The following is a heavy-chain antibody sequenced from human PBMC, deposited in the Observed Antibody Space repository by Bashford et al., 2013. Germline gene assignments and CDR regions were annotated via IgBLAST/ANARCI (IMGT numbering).Heavy chain of an antibody. D-gene: IGHD6-13*01. CDR1: GGSISSGGYY. CDR3: ARTQNSSSWPYYYYYYGMDV. V-gene: IGHV4-31*03. Sequence: RPLLYSSETLSLTCTVSGGSISSGGYYWSWIRQHPGKGLEWIGYIYYSGSTYYNPSLKSRVTISVDTSKNQFSLKLSSVTAADTAVYYCARTQNSSSWPYYYYYYGMDVWGQGTTVTVSS. CDR2: IYYSGST. J-gene: IGHJ6*02.